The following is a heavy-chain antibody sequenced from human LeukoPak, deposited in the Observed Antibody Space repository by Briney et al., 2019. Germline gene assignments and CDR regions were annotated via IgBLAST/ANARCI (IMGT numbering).Heavy chain of an antibody. CDR3: AREGSYYDILTGYVLPYYYYGMDV. Sequence: GGSLRLSCAASGFTFSSYSMTWVRQAPGKGLEWVSSISSSSSYIYYADSVKGRFTISRDNAKNSLYLQMNSLRAEDTAVYYCAREGSYYDILTGYVLPYYYYGMDVWGQGTTVTVSS. CDR1: GFTFSSYS. D-gene: IGHD3-9*01. CDR2: ISSSSSYI. J-gene: IGHJ6*02. V-gene: IGHV3-21*01.